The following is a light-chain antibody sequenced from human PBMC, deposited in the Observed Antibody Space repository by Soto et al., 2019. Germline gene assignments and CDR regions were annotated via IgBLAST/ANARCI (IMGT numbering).Light chain of an antibody. J-gene: IGKJ1*01. Sequence: DVQMTQSPSTLSASVGDRVTITCRASQSIGDWLAWFQQKPGRAPKLLNYKASSLESGIPSTFSGSASGTEFTLTISTLQPDDFATYYCQLYYDYSWTFGQGTQVDIK. CDR1: QSIGDW. CDR2: KAS. CDR3: QLYYDYSWT. V-gene: IGKV1-5*03.